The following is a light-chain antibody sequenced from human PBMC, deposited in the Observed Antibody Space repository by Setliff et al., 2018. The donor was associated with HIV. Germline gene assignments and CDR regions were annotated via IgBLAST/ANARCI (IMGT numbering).Light chain of an antibody. Sequence: QSALAQPASVSGSPGQSITISCTGTSSDVGGYDYVSWYQQHPGKAPKLMIYEVSNRPSGVSNRFSGSKSGNTASLTISGLQAEDEADYYCSSYTSSFTRVFGTGTKGTVL. CDR3: SSYTSSFTRV. CDR1: SSDVGGYDY. J-gene: IGLJ1*01. V-gene: IGLV2-14*01. CDR2: EVS.